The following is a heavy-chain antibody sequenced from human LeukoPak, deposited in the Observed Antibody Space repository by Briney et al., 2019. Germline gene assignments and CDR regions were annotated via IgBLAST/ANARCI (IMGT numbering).Heavy chain of an antibody. CDR3: ARDDLLGYCSGGSCYSDY. J-gene: IGHJ4*02. CDR2: IYSGGST. CDR1: GFTVSSNY. V-gene: IGHV3-66*01. D-gene: IGHD2-15*01. Sequence: GGSLRLSCAASGFTVSSNYMSWVRQAPGKGLEWVSVIYSGGSTYYADSVKGRFTISRDNSKNTLYLQMNSLRAEDTAVYYCARDDLLGYCSGGSCYSDYWGQGTLVTVSS.